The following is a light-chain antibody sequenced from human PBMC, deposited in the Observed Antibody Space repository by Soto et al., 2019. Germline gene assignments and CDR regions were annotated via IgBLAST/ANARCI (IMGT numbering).Light chain of an antibody. CDR3: QSYDNSNVV. CDR2: EDN. CDR1: SGSIASNY. V-gene: IGLV6-57*04. J-gene: IGLJ2*01. Sequence: NFMLTQPHSVSESPGKTVTISCTRSSGSIASNYVQWYQQRPGSAPTTVIYEDNQRPSAVPDRFSGSIDSSSNSASLTISGLKTEDEADYYCQSYDNSNVVFGGGTKVTVL.